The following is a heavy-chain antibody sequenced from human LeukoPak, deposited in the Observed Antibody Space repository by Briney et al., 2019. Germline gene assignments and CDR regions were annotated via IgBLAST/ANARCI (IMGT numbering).Heavy chain of an antibody. V-gene: IGHV3-30-3*01. D-gene: IGHD2-2*01. CDR1: GFTFSNYA. CDR2: ISYDGSNK. J-gene: IGHJ3*02. Sequence: GGSLRLSCAASGFTFSNYAMSWVRQAPGKGLEWVAVISYDGSNKYYADSVKGRFTISRDNSKNTLYLQMNSLRAEDTAVYYCAGLVVPAAIFDAFDIWGQGTMVTVSS. CDR3: AGLVVPAAIFDAFDI.